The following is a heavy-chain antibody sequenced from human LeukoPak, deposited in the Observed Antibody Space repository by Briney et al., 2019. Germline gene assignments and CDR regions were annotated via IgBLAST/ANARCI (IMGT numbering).Heavy chain of an antibody. D-gene: IGHD2-8*01. CDR1: GGSFSGYY. CDR3: ASARLMYYRSAFDI. J-gene: IGHJ3*02. Sequence: SETLSLTCAVYGGSFSGYYWSWIRQPPGKGLEWIGEINHSGSTNYNPSLKSRVTISVDTSKNQFSLKLSSVTAADTAVYYCASARLMYYRSAFDIWGQGTMVTVSS. V-gene: IGHV4-34*01. CDR2: INHSGST.